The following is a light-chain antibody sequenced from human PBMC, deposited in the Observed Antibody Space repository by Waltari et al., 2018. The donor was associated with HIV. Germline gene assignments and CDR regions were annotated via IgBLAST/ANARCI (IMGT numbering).Light chain of an antibody. V-gene: IGKV4-1*01. Sequence: DIVMTQSPDSLAVSLGERATINCRSSQNLLYNSNKMNYLAWFQQKAGQPPKLLIYWASTRESGVPDRFSGSGSGTDFTLTISSLQAEDVAVYYCQQYFSTPLTFGGGTKVEI. CDR3: QQYFSTPLT. J-gene: IGKJ4*01. CDR2: WAS. CDR1: QNLLYNSNKMNY.